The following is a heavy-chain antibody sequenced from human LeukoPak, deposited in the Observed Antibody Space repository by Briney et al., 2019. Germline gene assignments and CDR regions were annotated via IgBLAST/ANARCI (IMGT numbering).Heavy chain of an antibody. CDR3: ARGWTSLDAFDI. J-gene: IGHJ3*02. Sequence: PGGSLRLSCAASGFTFDDYGMSWVRQAPGKGLEWVSGIHWNGGSIGYADSVKGRFTISRDNAKNSLYLQMNSLRAEDTALYYCARGWTSLDAFDIWGQGTMVTVSS. D-gene: IGHD3/OR15-3a*01. CDR1: GFTFDDYG. CDR2: IHWNGGSI. V-gene: IGHV3-20*04.